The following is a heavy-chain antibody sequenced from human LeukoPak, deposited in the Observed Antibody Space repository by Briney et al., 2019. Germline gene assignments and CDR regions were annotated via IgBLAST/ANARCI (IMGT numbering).Heavy chain of an antibody. Sequence: SETLSLTCTVSGGSISSGGYYWSWIRQPPGKGLEWIGYIYYSGSTNYNPSLKSRVTISVDTSKNQFSLKLSSVTAADTAVYYCARAGGSGSHFDYWGQGTLVTVSS. V-gene: IGHV4-61*08. J-gene: IGHJ4*02. CDR2: IYYSGST. CDR3: ARAGGSGSHFDY. CDR1: GGSISSGGYY. D-gene: IGHD6-19*01.